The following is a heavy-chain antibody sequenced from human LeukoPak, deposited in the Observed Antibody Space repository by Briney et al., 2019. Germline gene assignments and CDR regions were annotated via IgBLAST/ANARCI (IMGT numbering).Heavy chain of an antibody. V-gene: IGHV3-7*01. D-gene: IGHD1-1*01. CDR2: IKQDGSEK. J-gene: IGHJ4*02. Sequence: GGSLRLSCATSGFTFSSYWMSWVRQAPGKGLEWVANIKQDGSEKYYVDSVKGRFTISRDNAKNSLYLQMNSLRAEDTAVYYCASNNWNDDRIDYWGQGTLVTVSS. CDR3: ASNNWNDDRIDY. CDR1: GFTFSSYW.